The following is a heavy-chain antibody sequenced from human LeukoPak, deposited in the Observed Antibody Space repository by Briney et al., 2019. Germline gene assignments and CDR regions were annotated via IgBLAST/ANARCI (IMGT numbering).Heavy chain of an antibody. CDR1: GFTFSNHG. Sequence: PGRSLRLSCAASGFTFSNHGMHWVRQAPGKGLEWVAVIWYDGSNKFYADSVKGRFTISRDNSKNTLYVQMNSLRAADMAVYYCARDNADAFYIWGQGTMVTVSS. CDR3: ARDNADAFYI. CDR2: IWYDGSNK. V-gene: IGHV3-33*01. J-gene: IGHJ3*02.